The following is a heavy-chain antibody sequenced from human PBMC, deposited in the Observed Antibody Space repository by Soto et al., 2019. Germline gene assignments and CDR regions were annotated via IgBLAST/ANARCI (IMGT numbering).Heavy chain of an antibody. CDR1: GFTFSSYW. CDR2: IKQDGSEK. CDR3: ARDGEWLRFQPFFDY. D-gene: IGHD5-12*01. Sequence: GGSLRLSCAASGFTFSSYWMSWVRQAPGKGLEWVANIKQDGSEKYYVDSVKGRFTISRDNAKNSLYLQMNSLRAEDTAVYYCARDGEWLRFQPFFDYWGQGTLVTVSS. V-gene: IGHV3-7*01. J-gene: IGHJ4*02.